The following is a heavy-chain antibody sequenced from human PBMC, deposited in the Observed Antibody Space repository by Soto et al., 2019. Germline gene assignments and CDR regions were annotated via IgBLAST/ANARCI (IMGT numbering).Heavy chain of an antibody. J-gene: IGHJ4*02. V-gene: IGHV1-69*13. CDR1: GGTFSSYA. Sequence: ASVKVSCKASGGTFSSYAISWVRQAPGQGLEWMGGIIPIFGTANYAQKFQGRVTITADESTSTAYMELSSLRSEDTAVYYCATSRRVYYYDSSGYHNFDYWGQGTLVTVSS. CDR3: ATSRRVYYYDSSGYHNFDY. D-gene: IGHD3-22*01. CDR2: IIPIFGTA.